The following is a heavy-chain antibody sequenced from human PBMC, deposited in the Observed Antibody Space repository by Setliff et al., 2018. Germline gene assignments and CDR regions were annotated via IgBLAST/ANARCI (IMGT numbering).Heavy chain of an antibody. CDR1: GYMFKSHG. J-gene: IGHJ3*01. V-gene: IGHV1-46*02. Sequence: ASVKVSCKASGYMFKSHGINWMRQAPGQGLEWMGLINPTGGSTSYAQKFQGRVTITADESTRTVYMELSSLRSEDTAIYYCARGRDGYTSNAFEFWGQGTMVTVSS. D-gene: IGHD5-12*01. CDR2: INPTGGST. CDR3: ARGRDGYTSNAFEF.